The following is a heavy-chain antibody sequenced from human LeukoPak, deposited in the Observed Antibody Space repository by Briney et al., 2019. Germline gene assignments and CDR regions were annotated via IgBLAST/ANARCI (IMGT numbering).Heavy chain of an antibody. J-gene: IGHJ6*02. D-gene: IGHD2-21*01. CDR2: ISSSSSYI. Sequence: VGSLRLSCAASGFTFSSYAMIWVRQAPGKGLEWVSSISSSSSYIYYADSVKGRFTISRDNAKNSLYLQMNSLRAEDTAVYYCARDYSAGYYYYGMDVWGQGTTVTVSS. CDR3: ARDYSAGYYYYGMDV. V-gene: IGHV3-21*01. CDR1: GFTFSSYA.